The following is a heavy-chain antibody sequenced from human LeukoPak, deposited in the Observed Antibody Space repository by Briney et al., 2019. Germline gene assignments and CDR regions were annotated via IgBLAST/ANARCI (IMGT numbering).Heavy chain of an antibody. Sequence: PGGSLRLSCAASGFTVSNSYMSWVRQAPGKGLEWVSAISASGGTTYYADSVKGRFTISRDNSKNTLYLQMNSLRAEDTAVYYCANQLPGHHYFDYWGQGTLVTVSS. D-gene: IGHD1-1*01. V-gene: IGHV3-23*01. CDR2: ISASGGTT. J-gene: IGHJ4*02. CDR1: GFTVSNSY. CDR3: ANQLPGHHYFDY.